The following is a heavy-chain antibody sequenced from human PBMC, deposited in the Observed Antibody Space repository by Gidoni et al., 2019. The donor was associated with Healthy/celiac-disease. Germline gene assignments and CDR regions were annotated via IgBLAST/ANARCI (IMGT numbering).Heavy chain of an antibody. CDR1: GYPFPSYG. CDR2: IRAYNGNT. V-gene: IGHV1-18*04. J-gene: IGHJ4*02. D-gene: IGHD1-26*01. CDR3: ARDSGGSDPPFDY. Sequence: QIQLLQSGAEVKKPGASVKVCCRASGYPFPSYGISWVRQSPGQGLEWMGWIRAYNGNTNYAQKLQGRVTMTTEPSTSTAYMELRSLRSDATAVYYCARDSGGSDPPFDYWGQGTLVTVSS.